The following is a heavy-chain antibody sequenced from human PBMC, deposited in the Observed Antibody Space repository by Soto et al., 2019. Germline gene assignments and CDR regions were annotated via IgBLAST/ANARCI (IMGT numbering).Heavy chain of an antibody. D-gene: IGHD3-3*01. CDR1: GFTFSSYS. Sequence: SLRLSCAASGFTFSSYSMNWVRQAPGKGPEWVAVISADQKSIYYADSVKGRFTISRDNSRNTLYLQMDGLRTEDTAVYYCAKARAQYYDFWSGYPVDYWGQGTLVTVSS. J-gene: IGHJ4*02. V-gene: IGHV3-30*18. CDR2: ISADQKSI. CDR3: AKARAQYYDFWSGYPVDY.